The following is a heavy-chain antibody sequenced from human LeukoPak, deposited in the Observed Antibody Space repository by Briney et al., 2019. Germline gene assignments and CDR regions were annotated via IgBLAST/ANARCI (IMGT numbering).Heavy chain of an antibody. D-gene: IGHD6-13*01. Sequence: ASVKVSCKASGYTFTGYHIHWVRQAPGQGLEWMGRINPYSGDTNFAQKFQGRVTMTRDTSITTAYMDLSSLTPDDTAVYFWARDQGSITRSWYTGYWGQGTQVTVSS. CDR1: GYTFTGYH. V-gene: IGHV1-2*06. CDR3: ARDQGSITRSWYTGY. CDR2: INPYSGDT. J-gene: IGHJ4*02.